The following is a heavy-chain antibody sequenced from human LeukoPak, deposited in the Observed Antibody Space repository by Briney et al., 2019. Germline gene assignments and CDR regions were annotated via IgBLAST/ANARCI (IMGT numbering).Heavy chain of an antibody. CDR2: IYPGDSDT. CDR3: ARLPTIGKGGRWYYYYMDV. D-gene: IGHD1-26*01. V-gene: IGHV5-51*01. CDR1: GYSFTSYW. J-gene: IGHJ6*03. Sequence: GESLKISCKGSGYSFTSYWIGWVRQMPGKGLEWMGIIYPGDSDTGYSPSFQGQVTISADKSISTTYLQWSSLKASDTAMYYCARLPTIGKGGRWYYYYMDVCGKGTTVTISS.